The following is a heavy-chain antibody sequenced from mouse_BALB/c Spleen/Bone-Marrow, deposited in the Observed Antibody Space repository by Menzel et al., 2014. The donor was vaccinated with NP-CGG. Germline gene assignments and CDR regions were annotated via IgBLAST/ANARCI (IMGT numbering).Heavy chain of an antibody. D-gene: IGHD2-3*01. J-gene: IGHJ2*01. CDR1: GFTFRSFG. CDR3: VRGGYYVPSYFDS. Sequence: EVKVVESGGGLVQPGGSRKLSCAASGFTFRSFGMHWARQAPEKGLEWVAYISGGTSTIYYADTVQGRFTISRDNPNNTLFLQMTSLRSDDTAMYYCVRGGYYVPSYFDSWGQGTTLTFSS. V-gene: IGHV5-17*02. CDR2: ISGGTSTI.